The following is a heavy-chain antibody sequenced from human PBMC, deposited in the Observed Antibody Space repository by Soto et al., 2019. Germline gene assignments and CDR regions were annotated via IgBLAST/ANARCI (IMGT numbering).Heavy chain of an antibody. Sequence: VSVKVACKASGYTFTGYYMHWVRQAPGQGLEWMGWINPNSGGTNYAQKFQGWVTMTRDTSISTAYMELSRLRSDDTAVYYCARDHLYYDFWSGPYYYYGMDVWGQGTTVTVSS. CDR3: ARDHLYYDFWSGPYYYYGMDV. CDR1: GYTFTGYY. V-gene: IGHV1-2*04. CDR2: INPNSGGT. D-gene: IGHD3-3*01. J-gene: IGHJ6*02.